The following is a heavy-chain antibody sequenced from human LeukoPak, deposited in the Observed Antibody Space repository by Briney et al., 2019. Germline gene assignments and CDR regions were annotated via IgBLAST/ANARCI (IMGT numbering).Heavy chain of an antibody. V-gene: IGHV1-2*02. CDR2: INANSGAT. D-gene: IGHD5-18*01. CDR3: ARGGGGYSYGSDY. J-gene: IGHJ4*02. Sequence: GASVKVSCKASGYTFNGYYMHRVRQAPGQGLEWMGWINANSGATNYAQKFQGRVTMTRDTSISTAYMDLSRLRSDDTAVYYCARGGGGYSYGSDYWGQGTLVTVSS. CDR1: GYTFNGYY.